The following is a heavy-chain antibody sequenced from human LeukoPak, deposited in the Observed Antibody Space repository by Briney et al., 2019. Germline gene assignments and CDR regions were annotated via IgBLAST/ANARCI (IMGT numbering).Heavy chain of an antibody. D-gene: IGHD2-2*01. CDR1: GGSFSGYY. Sequence: SETLSLTCAVYGGSFSGYYGSWIRQPPGKGLEWIGEIDHSGSTNYNPSLKSRVTISVDTSKNQFSLKLSSMTAADTAVFYCARGPTLFSTSWFDSWGQGTLVTVSS. CDR3: ARGPTLFSTSWFDS. CDR2: IDHSGST. J-gene: IGHJ5*01. V-gene: IGHV4-34*01.